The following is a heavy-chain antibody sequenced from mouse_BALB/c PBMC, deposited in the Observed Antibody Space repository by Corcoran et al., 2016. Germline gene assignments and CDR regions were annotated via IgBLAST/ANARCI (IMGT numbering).Heavy chain of an antibody. J-gene: IGHJ4*01. Sequence: QIKLVQHGPERKKPGETVKISCKGSGFTFAYFGMNWVKQAPGKGLKWMGRINTYTGKPTYADDFKGRFAFSLEPSASTAYLQINNLKNEDTATYFCAREPRAMDYWGQGTSVTFS. CDR3: AREPRAMDY. CDR1: GFTFAYFG. CDR2: INTYTGKP. V-gene: IGHV9-3-1*01.